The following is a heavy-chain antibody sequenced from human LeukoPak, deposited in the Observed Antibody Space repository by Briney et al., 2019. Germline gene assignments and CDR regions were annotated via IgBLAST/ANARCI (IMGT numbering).Heavy chain of an antibody. Sequence: TSETLSLTCAVYGGTFSGYYWSWIRQPPGKGLEWVGEIKHTGRTNYNPSLKSRVTISVDTSKNQFSLKLSSVTAADTAVYFCARGAAATYWGQGTLVTVSS. CDR2: IKHTGRT. CDR1: GGTFSGYY. CDR3: ARGAAATY. D-gene: IGHD6-13*01. J-gene: IGHJ4*02. V-gene: IGHV4-34*01.